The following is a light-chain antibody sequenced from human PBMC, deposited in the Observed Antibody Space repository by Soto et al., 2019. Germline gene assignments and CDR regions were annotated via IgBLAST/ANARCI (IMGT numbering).Light chain of an antibody. J-gene: IGLJ3*02. CDR2: DTK. CDR1: TGSVTSGHY. V-gene: IGLV7-46*01. Sequence: QAVVTQEPSLTVSPGGTVTLNCGSSTGSVTSGHYPHWLQQKPGQAPRTLIYDTKNKHSWTPARFSGSLLGGKAALTLSGAQPEDEADYYCLLSYSDTKVFGGGTKLTVL. CDR3: LLSYSDTKV.